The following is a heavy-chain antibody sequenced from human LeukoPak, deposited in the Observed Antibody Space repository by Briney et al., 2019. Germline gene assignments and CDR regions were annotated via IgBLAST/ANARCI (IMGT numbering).Heavy chain of an antibody. D-gene: IGHD3-22*01. V-gene: IGHV1-18*04. CDR2: ISAYNGNT. CDR3: ARDGFWLWYMDV. J-gene: IGHJ6*03. CDR1: GYTFTSYY. Sequence: ASVKVSCKASGYTFTSYYMHWVRQAPGQGLEWMGWISAYNGNTNYAQKLQGRVTMTTDTSTSTAYMELRSLRSDDTAVYYCARDGFWLWYMDVWGKGTTVTVSS.